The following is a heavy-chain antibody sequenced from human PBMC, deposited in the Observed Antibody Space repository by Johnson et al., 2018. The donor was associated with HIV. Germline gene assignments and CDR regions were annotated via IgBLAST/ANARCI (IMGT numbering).Heavy chain of an antibody. CDR3: ARPFRIAAYGGSDAFDI. D-gene: IGHD6-13*01. CDR2: ISYDGSNK. Sequence: QVQLVESGGGVVQPGRSLRLSCAAYGFTFSSYAMHWVRQAPGKGLEWVAVISYDGSNKYYADSVKGRFTISRDNSKNTLYLQMNSLRAEDTAVYYCARPFRIAAYGGSDAFDIWGQGTMVTVSS. J-gene: IGHJ3*02. V-gene: IGHV3-30*04. CDR1: GFTFSSYA.